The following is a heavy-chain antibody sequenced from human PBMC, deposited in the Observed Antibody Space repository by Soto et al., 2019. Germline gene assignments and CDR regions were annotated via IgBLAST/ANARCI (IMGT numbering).Heavy chain of an antibody. J-gene: IGHJ4*02. CDR2: IWYDGSNK. D-gene: IGHD2-15*01. CDR3: ARDYCSGGSCRFDY. Sequence: HPGGSLRLSCAASGFTFSSYGMHWVRQAPGKGLEWVAVIWYDGSNKYYAESVKGRFTISRDNSKNTLYLQMNSLRAEDTAVYYCARDYCSGGSCRFDYWGQGTLVTVSS. CDR1: GFTFSSYG. V-gene: IGHV3-33*01.